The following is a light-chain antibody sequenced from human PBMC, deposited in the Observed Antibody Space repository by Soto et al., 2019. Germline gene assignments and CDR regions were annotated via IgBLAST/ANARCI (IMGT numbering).Light chain of an antibody. J-gene: IGKJ1*01. CDR3: LQDRTHFWT. V-gene: IGKV1-6*01. CDR2: AAS. CDR1: QGIRND. Sequence: AIQMTQSPSSLSASVGDRVTITCRASQGIRNDLDWFQQKPGKAPKLLIYAASTLQSGVPSRFAGSGSGTDFTLTISGLQPEDSASYFCLQDRTHFWTFGQGTKVEVK.